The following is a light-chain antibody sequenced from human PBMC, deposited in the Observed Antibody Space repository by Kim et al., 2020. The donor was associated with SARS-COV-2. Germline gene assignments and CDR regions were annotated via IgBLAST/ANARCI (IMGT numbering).Light chain of an antibody. V-gene: IGKV1-5*03. CDR1: QTISTW. CDR2: KTS. J-gene: IGKJ1*01. Sequence: DIQVTQSPSTLSASIGDSVTITCRVSQTISTWLAWYQQKPGRAPKLLIHKTSSLEPGVSSRFSGSGSGTEFTLTISSLQPDDFATYYCQRYNTSPWTFGQGTKLEI. CDR3: QRYNTSPWT.